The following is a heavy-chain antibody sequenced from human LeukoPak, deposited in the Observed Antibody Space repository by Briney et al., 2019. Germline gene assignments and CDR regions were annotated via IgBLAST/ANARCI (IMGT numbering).Heavy chain of an antibody. CDR3: ARGQGYCSSTSCSTFDY. CDR2: INPNSGGT. V-gene: IGHV1-2*02. J-gene: IGHJ4*02. D-gene: IGHD2-2*01. CDR1: GYTFTGYY. Sequence: ASVKVSCKASGYTFTGYYTHWVRQAPGQGLEWMGWINPNSGGTNYAQKFQGRVTMTRDTSISTAYMELSRLRSDDTAVYYCARGQGYCSSTSCSTFDYWGQGTLVTVSS.